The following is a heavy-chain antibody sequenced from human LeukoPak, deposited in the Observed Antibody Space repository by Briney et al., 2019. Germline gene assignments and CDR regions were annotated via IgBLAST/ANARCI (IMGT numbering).Heavy chain of an antibody. D-gene: IGHD3/OR15-3a*01. CDR3: ARDSGTGSAIVDI. J-gene: IGHJ3*02. V-gene: IGHV4-59*01. CDR2: IYYSGST. CDR1: GFTFRNYN. Sequence: PGGSLRLSCAASGFTFRNYNMNWIRQPPGKGLEWMGYIYYSGSTNYNPSLKSRVTISVDTSKNQFSLKLSSVTAADTAVYYCARDSGTGSAIVDIWGQGTMVTVSS.